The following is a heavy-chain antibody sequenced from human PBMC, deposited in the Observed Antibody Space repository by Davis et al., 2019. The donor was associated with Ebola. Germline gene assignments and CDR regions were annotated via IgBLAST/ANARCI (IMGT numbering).Heavy chain of an antibody. CDR1: GGSISSYY. CDR3: ARFYQYYYDSSDAFDI. J-gene: IGHJ3*02. D-gene: IGHD3-22*01. V-gene: IGHV4-59*08. Sequence: MPSETLSLTCTVSGGSISSYYWSWIRQPPGKGLEWIGYFYYSGSTNYNPSLKSRVTISVDTSKNQFSLKLSSVTAADTAVYYCARFYQYYYDSSDAFDIWGQGTMVTVSS. CDR2: FYYSGST.